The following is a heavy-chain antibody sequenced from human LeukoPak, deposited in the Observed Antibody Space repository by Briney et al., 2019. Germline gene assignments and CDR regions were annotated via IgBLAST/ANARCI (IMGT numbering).Heavy chain of an antibody. D-gene: IGHD5-18*01. Sequence: SETLSLTCAVYGGSFSGYYWSWIRQPPGKGLEWIGEINHSGSTNYNPSLKSRVTISVDTSKNQLSLKLSSVTAADTAAYYCARGTKIQLWLNFDYWGQGTLVTVSS. V-gene: IGHV4-34*01. CDR3: ARGTKIQLWLNFDY. CDR1: GGSFSGYY. J-gene: IGHJ4*02. CDR2: INHSGST.